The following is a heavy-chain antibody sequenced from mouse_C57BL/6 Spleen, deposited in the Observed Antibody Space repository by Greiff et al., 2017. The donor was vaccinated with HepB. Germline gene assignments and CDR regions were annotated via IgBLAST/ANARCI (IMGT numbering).Heavy chain of an antibody. CDR1: GYAFSSSW. V-gene: IGHV1-82*01. D-gene: IGHD3-1*01. J-gene: IGHJ1*03. CDR2: IYPGDGDT. CDR3: ARVGLGPYFDV. Sequence: VKLKQSGPELVKPGASVKISCKASGYAFSSSWMNWVKQRPGKGLEWIGRIYPGDGDTNYNGKFKGKATLTADKSSSTAYMQLSSLTSEDSAVYFCARVGLGPYFDVWGTGTTVTVSS.